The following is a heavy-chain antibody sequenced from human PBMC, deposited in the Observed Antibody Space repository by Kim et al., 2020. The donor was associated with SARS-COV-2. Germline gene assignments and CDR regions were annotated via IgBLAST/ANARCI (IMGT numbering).Heavy chain of an antibody. J-gene: IGHJ4*02. CDR1: GFTFRTAS. V-gene: IGHV3-23*01. CDR3: AGGNGWHPF. Sequence: GGSLRLSCAASGFTFRTASMTWVRQAPGKGLEWVSTINDNGGITYYADSVKGRFTISRDNSKNTVFLQMNSLRVEDTAIYSCAGGNGWHPFWGQGTLVIVSS. D-gene: IGHD6-19*01. CDR2: INDNGGIT.